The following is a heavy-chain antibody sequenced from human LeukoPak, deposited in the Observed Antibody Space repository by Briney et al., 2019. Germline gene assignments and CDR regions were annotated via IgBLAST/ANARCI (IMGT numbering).Heavy chain of an antibody. D-gene: IGHD2-2*02. CDR3: ARGPRYCSSVSCYTSWFDP. V-gene: IGHV4-28*03. Sequence: SDTLSLSCAASDFSISSSNWWGWIRQPPGRGLEWMGYIYYSGSTYHNPSLKSRVTMSVDTSKNQFSLKLSSVTAVDTAVYYCARGPRYCSSVSCYTSWFDPWGQGTLVTVSS. CDR1: DFSISSSNW. J-gene: IGHJ5*02. CDR2: IYYSGST.